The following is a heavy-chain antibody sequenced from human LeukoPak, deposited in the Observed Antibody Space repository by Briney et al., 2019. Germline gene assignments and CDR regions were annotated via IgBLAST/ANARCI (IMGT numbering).Heavy chain of an antibody. D-gene: IGHD5-12*01. CDR2: IYYSGST. Sequence: SETLSLICTVSGGSISSYYWSWIRQPPGKGLEWIGYIYYSGSTNYNPSLKSRVTISVDTSKNQFSLKLSSVTAADTAVYYCAAYSGYVRAFDIWGQGTMVTVSS. J-gene: IGHJ3*02. CDR1: GGSISSYY. CDR3: AAYSGYVRAFDI. V-gene: IGHV4-59*01.